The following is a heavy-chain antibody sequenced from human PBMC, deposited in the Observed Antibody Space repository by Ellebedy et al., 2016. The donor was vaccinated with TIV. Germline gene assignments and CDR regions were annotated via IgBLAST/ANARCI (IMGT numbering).Heavy chain of an antibody. J-gene: IGHJ4*02. V-gene: IGHV4-34*01. CDR3: ARSQSEGDY. CDR1: GGSFSGYY. CDR2: INHSGST. Sequence: SETLSLXXAVYGGSFSGYYWSWIRQPPGKGLEWIGEINHSGSTNYNPSLKSRVTISVDTSKNQFSLKLSSVTAADTAVYYCARSQSEGDYWGQGTLVTVSS.